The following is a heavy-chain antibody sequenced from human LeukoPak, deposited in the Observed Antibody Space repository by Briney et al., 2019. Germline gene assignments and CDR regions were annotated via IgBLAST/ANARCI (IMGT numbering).Heavy chain of an antibody. CDR3: ARDQRVGAIDY. V-gene: IGHV4-31*03. Sequence: PSQTLSLTCTVSGGSISSGGYYWSWIRQHPGKGLEWIGYIYYSGSTYYNPSLKSRVTISVDTSKNQFSLKLSSVTAADTAVHYCARDQRVGAIDYWGQGTLVTVSS. J-gene: IGHJ4*02. D-gene: IGHD1-26*01. CDR2: IYYSGST. CDR1: GGSISSGGYY.